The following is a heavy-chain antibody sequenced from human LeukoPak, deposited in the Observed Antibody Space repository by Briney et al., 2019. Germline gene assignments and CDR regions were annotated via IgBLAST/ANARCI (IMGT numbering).Heavy chain of an antibody. J-gene: IGHJ4*02. CDR3: ARTNSGSYWL. V-gene: IGHV4-31*03. CDR2: IYYSGST. CDR1: GGSISSGGYY. D-gene: IGHD3-10*01. Sequence: TSQTLSLTCTVSGGSISSGGYYWSWIRQHPGKGLEWIGYIYYSGSTYYNPSLKSRVTISVDTSKNQFSLKLSSVTAADTAVYYCARTNSGSYWLWGQGTLVTVSS.